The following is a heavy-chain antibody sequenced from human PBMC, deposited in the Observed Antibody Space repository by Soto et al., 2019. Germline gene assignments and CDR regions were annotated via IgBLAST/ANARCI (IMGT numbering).Heavy chain of an antibody. V-gene: IGHV4-30-4*01. CDR3: ARGALPRYSYGLYYYYGMDV. D-gene: IGHD5-18*01. J-gene: IGHJ6*02. Sequence: SETLSLTCSVSGDSISTVDYFWAWIRQPPGQALEYIGYIYKRTTTYYNPSFESRVAISLDTSKNQFSLKLSSVTAADTAVYYCARGALPRYSYGLYYYYGMDVWGQGTTVTVSS. CDR2: IYKRTTT. CDR1: GDSISTVDYF.